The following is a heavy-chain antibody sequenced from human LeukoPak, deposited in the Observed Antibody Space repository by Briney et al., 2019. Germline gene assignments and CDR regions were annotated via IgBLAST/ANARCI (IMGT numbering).Heavy chain of an antibody. CDR1: GGSFSGYY. V-gene: IGHV4-34*01. CDR2: INHSGST. J-gene: IGHJ6*03. Sequence: SETLSLTCAVYGGSFSGYYWSWIRQPPGKGLEWIGEINHSGSTNYNPSLKGRVTISVDTSKNQFSLKLSSVTAADTAVYYCARGFSTVTTDYYYYMDVWGKGTTVTVSS. D-gene: IGHD4-17*01. CDR3: ARGFSTVTTDYYYYMDV.